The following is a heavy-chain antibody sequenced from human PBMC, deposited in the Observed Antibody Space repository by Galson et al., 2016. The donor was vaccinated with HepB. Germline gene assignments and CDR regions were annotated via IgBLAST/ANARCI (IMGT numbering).Heavy chain of an antibody. Sequence: LRLSCAASGLAFSTYWMSWVRQAPGKGLEWVADIKEDGSEEYYVDSVKGRFTISRDNAKNSLFLQMNSLRAEDTSLYYCARKRGSIYSYSSDYWGQGALVTVSS. V-gene: IGHV3-7*01. CDR3: ARKRGSIYSYSSDY. CDR1: GLAFSTYW. J-gene: IGHJ4*02. D-gene: IGHD5-18*01. CDR2: IKEDGSEE.